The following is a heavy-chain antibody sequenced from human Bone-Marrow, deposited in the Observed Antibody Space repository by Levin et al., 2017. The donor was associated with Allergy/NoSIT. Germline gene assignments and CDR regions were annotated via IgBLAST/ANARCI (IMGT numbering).Heavy chain of an antibody. CDR1: GFSFGDAW. J-gene: IGHJ4*02. V-gene: IGHV3-15*01. CDR2: IKSKTDGGTT. CDR3: TTVSYSPTGYPHY. Sequence: NAGGSLRLSCAASGFSFGDAWMNWVRQAPGKGLEWVGRIKSKTDGGTTDYPAPVKGRFTISRDDSKTTLYLQMNSLKTEDTAVYYCTTVSYSPTGYPHYWGQGTLVTVSS. D-gene: IGHD2-21*01.